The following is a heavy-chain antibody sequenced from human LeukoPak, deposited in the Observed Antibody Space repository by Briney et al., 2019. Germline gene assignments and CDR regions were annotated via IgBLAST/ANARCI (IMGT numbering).Heavy chain of an antibody. CDR1: GFTFSSYA. Sequence: GGSLRLSCAASGFTFSSYAMSWVRQAPGKGLEWVAAINGNGGRTYYADSVKGRFTISRDNSRNTLYLQMNSLRAEDTAVYYCAKDTVTVDCNYGKDVWRQGKAVTVSS. J-gene: IGHJ6*02. CDR2: INGNGGRT. V-gene: IGHV3-23*01. CDR3: AKDTVTVDCNYGKDV. D-gene: IGHD2-21*02.